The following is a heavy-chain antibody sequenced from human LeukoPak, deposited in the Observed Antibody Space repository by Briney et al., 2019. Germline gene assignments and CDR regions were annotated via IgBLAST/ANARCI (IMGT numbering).Heavy chain of an antibody. CDR2: MNPNSGNT. D-gene: IGHD3-10*01. Sequence: ASLKVSCKTSGYSFSTFDINWVRQATGQGLEWMGWMNPNSGNTNYEQKFQGRLTMTRDTSISTAYMELSSLRSEDTAVYYCARGGILVQGVTFLYGMDVWGQGTTVTVSS. CDR3: ARGGILVQGVTFLYGMDV. CDR1: GYSFSTFD. J-gene: IGHJ6*02. V-gene: IGHV1-8*01.